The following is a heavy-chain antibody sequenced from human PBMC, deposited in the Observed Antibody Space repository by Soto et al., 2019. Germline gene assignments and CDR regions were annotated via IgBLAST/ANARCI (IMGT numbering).Heavy chain of an antibody. V-gene: IGHV1-69*12. CDR1: GGTFSRYA. J-gene: IGHJ2*01. D-gene: IGHD6-19*01. CDR3: AQTLGLAVAGPGRFDL. Sequence: QVQLVQSGAEVKKYGSSVKVSCKASGGTFSRYAISWVRQAPGQGLEWMGGITPMFGTANYAQKFQGRVTITAGESTSTAYMELSSLRSGDTAVYYCAQTLGLAVAGPGRFDLWGRGTLVTVSS. CDR2: ITPMFGTA.